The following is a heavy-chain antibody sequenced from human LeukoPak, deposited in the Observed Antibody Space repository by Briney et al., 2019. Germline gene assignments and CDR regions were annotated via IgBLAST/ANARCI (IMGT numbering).Heavy chain of an antibody. D-gene: IGHD6-13*01. V-gene: IGHV4-59*08. Sequence: SETLSLTCTVSGGSISSYYWSWIRQPPGKGLEWIGYIYYSGSTNHNPSLKSRVTISVDTSKNQFSLKLSSVTAADTAVYYCARQRIADIDYWGQGTLVTVSS. CDR2: IYYSGST. CDR1: GGSISSYY. CDR3: ARQRIADIDY. J-gene: IGHJ4*02.